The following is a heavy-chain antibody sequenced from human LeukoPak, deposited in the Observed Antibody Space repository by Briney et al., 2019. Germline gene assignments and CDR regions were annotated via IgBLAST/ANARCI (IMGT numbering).Heavy chain of an antibody. CDR3: AKDVGKWESLHFFDY. J-gene: IGHJ4*02. CDR1: GFTFSTNA. CDR2: ISGSGAST. Sequence: GGSLRLSCLTSGFTFSTNAMSWVRQAPGKGLEWISGISGSGASTYYADSVTGRFTISRDNSRNTLYLQMNSQRGDDTAVYYCAKDVGKWESLHFFDYWGQGTLVTVSS. V-gene: IGHV3-23*01. D-gene: IGHD1-26*01.